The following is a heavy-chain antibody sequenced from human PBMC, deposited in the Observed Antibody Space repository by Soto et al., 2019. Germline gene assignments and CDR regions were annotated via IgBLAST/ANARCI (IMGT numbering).Heavy chain of an antibody. CDR3: AKNTGTTSWSIYNWFDP. V-gene: IGHV3-23*01. CDR1: GFTLSSYA. CDR2: ISGSGGST. J-gene: IGHJ5*02. Sequence: LRLSCAASGFTLSSYAMSWVRQAPGKGLEWVSAISGSGGSTYYADSVKGRFTISRDNSKNTLYLQMNSLRAEDTAVYYCAKNTGTTSWSIYNWFDPWGQGTLVTVSS. D-gene: IGHD1-7*01.